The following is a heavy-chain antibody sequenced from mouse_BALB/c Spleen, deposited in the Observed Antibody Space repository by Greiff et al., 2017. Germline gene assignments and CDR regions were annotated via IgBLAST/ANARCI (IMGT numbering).Heavy chain of an antibody. Sequence: QVQLQQPGAELARPGASVKLSCKASGYTFTSYWMQWVKQRPGQGLDWIGAIYPGDGDTRYTQKFKGKATLTADKSSSTAYMQLSSVASEDSAVYYGTRSLITEAMDYWGQGTSVTVSS. J-gene: IGHJ4*01. CDR2: IYPGDGDT. D-gene: IGHD2-4*01. CDR3: TRSLITEAMDY. CDR1: GYTFTSYW. V-gene: IGHV1-87*01.